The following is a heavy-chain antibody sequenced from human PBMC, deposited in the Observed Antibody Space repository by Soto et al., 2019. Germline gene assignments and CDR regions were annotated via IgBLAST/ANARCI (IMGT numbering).Heavy chain of an antibody. V-gene: IGHV3-11*01. CDR2: ISSSGSTI. D-gene: IGHD1-1*01. CDR1: GFTFSDYY. Sequence: QVQLVESGGGLVKPGGSLRLSCAASGFTFSDYYMSWIRQAPGKGLEWVSYISSSGSTIYYADSVKRRFPITRDNAKNSMYLQMNSLRAADTAVYYCARESQLERTPGDFDIWGQGTMVTVSS. J-gene: IGHJ3*02. CDR3: ARESQLERTPGDFDI.